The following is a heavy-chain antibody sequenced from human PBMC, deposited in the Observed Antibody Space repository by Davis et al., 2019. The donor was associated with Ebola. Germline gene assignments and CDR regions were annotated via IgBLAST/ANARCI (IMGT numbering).Heavy chain of an antibody. CDR1: GFTFSTYT. J-gene: IGHJ6*04. CDR2: ISISSAFI. D-gene: IGHD6-19*01. V-gene: IGHV3-21*01. CDR3: AKIRGSGWYYNYYGMDV. Sequence: GESLKISCAASGFTFSTYTMTWVRQAPGKGLEWVSSISISSAFIYYADSVKGRFTVSRDNAKNSLSLQMNSLRAEDTAVYYCAKIRGSGWYYNYYGMDVWGKGTTVTVSS.